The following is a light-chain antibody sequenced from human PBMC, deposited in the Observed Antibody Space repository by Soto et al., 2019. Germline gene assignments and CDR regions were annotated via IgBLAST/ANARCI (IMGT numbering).Light chain of an antibody. Sequence: QSALTQPASVSGSPGQSITISCTGTSSDVGGHNYVSWYQQYPGKAPKLMIYEVSNRPSGVSNRVSGSKSGNTASLTISGLQAEYESDYYCGSYSSSSTLVVFGGGTKPTVL. J-gene: IGLJ2*01. CDR3: GSYSSSSTLVV. V-gene: IGLV2-14*01. CDR2: EVS. CDR1: SSDVGGHNY.